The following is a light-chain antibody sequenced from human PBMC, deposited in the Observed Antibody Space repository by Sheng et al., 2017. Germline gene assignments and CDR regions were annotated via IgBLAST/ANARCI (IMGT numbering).Light chain of an antibody. CDR2: AAS. CDR3: QQYYRYPPLT. V-gene: IGKV1-8*01. Sequence: AIGMTQSPSSLYASTGDRVTITCRASQGVSSYLAWYQQKPGKAPKLLIYAASTLQSGVPSRFSGGGSGTDFTLTISRLQSEDFATYYCQQYYRYPPLTFGGGTRVEIK. J-gene: IGKJ4*01. CDR1: QGVSSY.